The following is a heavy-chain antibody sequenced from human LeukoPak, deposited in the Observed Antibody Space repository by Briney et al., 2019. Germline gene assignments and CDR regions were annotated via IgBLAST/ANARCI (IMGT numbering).Heavy chain of an antibody. CDR3: ARERGRYYFDY. CDR2: INQDGSEK. V-gene: IGHV3-7*01. CDR1: GGSISSGSYY. D-gene: IGHD1-26*01. J-gene: IGHJ4*02. Sequence: PSETLSLTCTVSGGSISSGSYYWSWIRQPAGKGLEWVANINQDGSEKYYVDSLKGRFTISRDNARNSLYLRMNSLTAEDTAVYYCARERGRYYFDYWGQGTLVTVSS.